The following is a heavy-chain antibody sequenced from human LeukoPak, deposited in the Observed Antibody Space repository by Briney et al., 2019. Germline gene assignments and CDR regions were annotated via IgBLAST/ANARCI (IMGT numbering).Heavy chain of an antibody. J-gene: IGHJ4*02. CDR1: GYTFTSYG. D-gene: IGHD1-26*01. CDR2: VSAYADDT. Sequence: ASVKVSCKASGYTFTSYGISWVRQAPGQGLEWMGWVSAYADDTNYVQRFRGRITMTTDTSTSTAYMELRSLRSGDTAVYYCARDCIGCLGFDYWGQGTLVTVSS. CDR3: ARDCIGCLGFDY. V-gene: IGHV1-18*01.